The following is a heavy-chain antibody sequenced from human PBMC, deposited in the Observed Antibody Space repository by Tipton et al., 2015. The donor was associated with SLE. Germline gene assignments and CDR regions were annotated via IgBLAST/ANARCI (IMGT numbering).Heavy chain of an antibody. D-gene: IGHD6-6*01. Sequence: TLSLTCTVSGGSISSYYWSWIRQPPGKGLEWIGNIYYSGSTNYNPSLKSRVTISVDTSKNQFSLKLSSVTAADTAVYYCAREYGSSYFFDYWGQGTLVTVSS. CDR2: IYYSGST. CDR3: AREYGSSYFFDY. CDR1: GGSISSYY. V-gene: IGHV4-59*01. J-gene: IGHJ4*02.